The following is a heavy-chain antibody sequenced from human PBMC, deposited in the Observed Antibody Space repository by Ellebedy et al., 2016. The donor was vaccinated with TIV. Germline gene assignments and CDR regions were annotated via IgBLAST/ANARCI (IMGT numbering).Heavy chain of an antibody. J-gene: IGHJ4*02. CDR1: GFTFRNYA. D-gene: IGHD3-16*01. CDR3: AKGYDKGWSYFDY. CDR2: IGVSGVST. V-gene: IGHV3-23*01. Sequence: GESLKISCAASGFTFRNYAMSWFRQAPGKGLEWVATIGVSGVSTFYAASVEGRFTISRDSSQNRLYLQMSSLGAEDTATYYCAKGYDKGWSYFDYWGQGTLVTVSS.